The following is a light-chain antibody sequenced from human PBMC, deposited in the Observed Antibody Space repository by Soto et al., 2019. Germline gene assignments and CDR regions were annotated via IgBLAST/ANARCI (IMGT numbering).Light chain of an antibody. V-gene: IGKV3-11*01. CDR2: DAS. CDR3: QQRSNWPLT. J-gene: IGKJ3*01. Sequence: EIVLTQSPATLSLSPGERATLSCRASQSVSSYLAWFQQKAGQAPRLLIYDASNRATGIPARFSGSGSGTDFTLTISSLEPEDFVIYFCQQRSNWPLTFGPGTKVDIK. CDR1: QSVSSY.